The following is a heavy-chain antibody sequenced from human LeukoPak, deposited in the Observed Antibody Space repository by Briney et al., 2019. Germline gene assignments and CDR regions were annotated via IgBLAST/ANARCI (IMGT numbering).Heavy chain of an antibody. CDR2: IYYSGST. CDR1: GGSISSSSYY. Sequence: SETLSLTCTVSGGSISSSSYYWGWIRQPPGKGLEWIGSIYYSGSTYYNPSLKSRVTISVDTSKNQFSLKLSSVTAADTAVYYCARRGMGSSSSYWGQACLATVSS. J-gene: IGHJ4*02. D-gene: IGHD6-6*01. V-gene: IGHV4-39*01. CDR3: ARRGMGSSSSY.